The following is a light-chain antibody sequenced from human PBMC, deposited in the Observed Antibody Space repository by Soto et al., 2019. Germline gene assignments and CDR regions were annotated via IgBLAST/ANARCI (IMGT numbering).Light chain of an antibody. V-gene: IGKV3-11*01. CDR1: PSVINY. CDR3: QQRNIWPPVT. Sequence: EIVLTQSPATLSLSPGERATLSCRASPSVINYLAWYQQKPGQPPRLLIYGAFNRAAGIPARFSGSGSGTDFTLTISSLEPEDSAVYYCQQRNIWPPVTFGQGTRLEIK. CDR2: GAF. J-gene: IGKJ5*01.